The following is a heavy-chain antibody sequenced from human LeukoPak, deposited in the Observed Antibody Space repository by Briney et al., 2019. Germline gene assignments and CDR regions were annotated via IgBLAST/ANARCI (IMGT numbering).Heavy chain of an antibody. Sequence: GGSLRLSCAASGFTFRDYWMHWVRQAPGKGLVCVSRIKTDGSYTDYADSVKGRFTISRDNAKNTLYLQMNSLRAEDTAVYYCAKDNDIYSIDYWGQGTLVTVSS. D-gene: IGHD2-15*01. CDR3: AKDNDIYSIDY. J-gene: IGHJ4*02. CDR2: IKTDGSYT. V-gene: IGHV3-74*01. CDR1: GFTFRDYW.